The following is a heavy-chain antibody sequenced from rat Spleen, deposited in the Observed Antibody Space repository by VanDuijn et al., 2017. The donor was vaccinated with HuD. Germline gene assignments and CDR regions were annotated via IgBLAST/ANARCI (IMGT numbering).Heavy chain of an antibody. CDR1: GFTFNNYW. J-gene: IGHJ2*01. Sequence: EVQLVESGGGLVQPGRSLKLSCIASGFTFNNYWMTWIRQAPGKGLEWVASISNVGGDTHYPDSVKGRFTISRDNAESIVYLQMNSLKSEDTATYYCAVAGYGYWGQGVMVTVSS. D-gene: IGHD1-7*01. CDR3: AVAGYGY. V-gene: IGHV5-31*01. CDR2: ISNVGGDT.